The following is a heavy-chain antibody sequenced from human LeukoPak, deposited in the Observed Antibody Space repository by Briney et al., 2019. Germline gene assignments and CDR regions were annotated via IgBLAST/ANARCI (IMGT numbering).Heavy chain of an antibody. CDR2: ISSSGGST. D-gene: IGHD2-15*01. CDR3: AKMVVDPNYYYYGMDV. J-gene: IGHJ6*02. V-gene: IGHV3-23*01. Sequence: PGGSLRLSCAASGFTFSSYVMSWVRQAPGKGLEWVSIISSSGGSTSYADSVKGRFTISRDNSNNTLYLQMNSPRAGDTAIYYCAKMVVDPNYYYYGMDVWGQGTTVTVSS. CDR1: GFTFSSYV.